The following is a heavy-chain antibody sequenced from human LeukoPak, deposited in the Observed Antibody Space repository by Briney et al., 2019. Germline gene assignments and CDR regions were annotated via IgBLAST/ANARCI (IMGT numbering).Heavy chain of an antibody. Sequence: ASVKVSCKASGYTFTDYYVHWVRQAPGKGLEWMGGFDPEDGETIYAQKFQGRVTMTEDTSTDTAYMELSSLRSEDTAVYYCATSLYYYDSSGYYGYWGQGTLVTVSS. CDR3: ATSLYYYDSSGYYGY. V-gene: IGHV1-24*01. D-gene: IGHD3-22*01. CDR2: FDPEDGET. J-gene: IGHJ4*02. CDR1: GYTFTDYY.